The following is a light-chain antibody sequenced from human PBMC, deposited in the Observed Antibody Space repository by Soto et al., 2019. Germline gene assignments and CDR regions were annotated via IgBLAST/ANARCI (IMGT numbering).Light chain of an antibody. J-gene: IGKJ1*01. Sequence: DIQMTQSPSSLSASLGDRVTFTFGPSQNIRSYVNWYQQKAGKAPNLLIYAAASLQSGVPSRFRGFGAGTDFTLTITSLQAEDFATYYCQQTYSPPWTFGQGTKVDIK. CDR3: QQTYSPPWT. V-gene: IGKV1-39*01. CDR2: AAA. CDR1: QNIRSY.